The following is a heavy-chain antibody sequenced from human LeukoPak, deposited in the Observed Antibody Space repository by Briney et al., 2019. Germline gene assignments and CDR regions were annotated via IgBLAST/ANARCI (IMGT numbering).Heavy chain of an antibody. D-gene: IGHD4-23*01. CDR2: IIPIFGTA. V-gene: IGHV1-69*13. Sequence: SVKVSCKASGGTFSSYAISWVRQAPGQGLEWMGGIIPIFGTANYAEKFQGRVTITADESTSTAYMELSSLRSEDTAVYYCARGWLAETTVVTPYNYWGQGTLVTVSS. J-gene: IGHJ4*02. CDR1: GGTFSSYA. CDR3: ARGWLAETTVVTPYNY.